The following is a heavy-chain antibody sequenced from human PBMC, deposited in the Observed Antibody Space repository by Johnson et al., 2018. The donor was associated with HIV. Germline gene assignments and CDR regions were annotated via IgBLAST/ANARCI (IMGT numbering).Heavy chain of an antibody. CDR2: IYSGGST. D-gene: IGHD6-13*01. V-gene: IGHV3-66*02. CDR1: GLTVINNY. CDR3: ARDGVYSSPHDAFDI. J-gene: IGHJ3*02. Sequence: VQLVESGGGLVQPGGSLRLSCAASGLTVINNYMTWVRQAPGKGLEWVSVIYSGGSTYYADSVKGRFTISRDKSKNMVYLQMNSLRAEDTAVYYCARDGVYSSPHDAFDIWGQGTMVTVSS.